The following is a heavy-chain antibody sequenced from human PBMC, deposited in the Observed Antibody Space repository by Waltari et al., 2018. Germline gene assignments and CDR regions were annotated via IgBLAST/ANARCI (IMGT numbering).Heavy chain of an antibody. CDR3: ARAGQQLFDY. Sequence: EVQLVESVGGLVKPGGSLRLSCAASEFTFSSFSINWVRQAPGKGLEWVSSISSSSSYIYYADSVKGRFTISRDNAKNSLYLQMNSLRAEDTAVYYCARAGQQLFDYWGQGTLVTVSS. CDR1: EFTFSSFS. V-gene: IGHV3-21*01. D-gene: IGHD6-13*01. CDR2: ISSSSSYI. J-gene: IGHJ4*02.